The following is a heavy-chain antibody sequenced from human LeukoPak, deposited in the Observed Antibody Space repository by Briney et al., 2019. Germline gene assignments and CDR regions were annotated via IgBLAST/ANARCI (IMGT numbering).Heavy chain of an antibody. CDR2: IYYSGST. J-gene: IGHJ4*02. Sequence: SETLSLTCTVSGGSISSNDYYWDWIRQPPGMGLEYIGSIYYSGSTYYTPSLKSRVTISVDTSKNQFSLKLSSVTAADTAVYYCARHRGSSSLFDYWGQGTLVTVSS. CDR1: GGSISSNDYY. D-gene: IGHD6-6*01. V-gene: IGHV4-39*01. CDR3: ARHRGSSSLFDY.